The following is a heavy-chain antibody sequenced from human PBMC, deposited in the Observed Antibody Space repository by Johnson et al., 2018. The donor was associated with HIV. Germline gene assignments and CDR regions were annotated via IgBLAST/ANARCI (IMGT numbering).Heavy chain of an antibody. CDR1: GFTFSSFA. Sequence: QEQLVESGGGVVQPGRSLRLSCAASGFTFSSFAMHWVRQAPGKGLEWVAVISYDGSNKYYADSVKGRFTISRDNSKNTLYLQMNSLRAEDTAVYYCAKYDNIAAPPYDAFDIWGQGTMVTVSS. CDR2: ISYDGSNK. V-gene: IGHV3-30*18. CDR3: AKYDNIAAPPYDAFDI. J-gene: IGHJ3*02. D-gene: IGHD6-6*01.